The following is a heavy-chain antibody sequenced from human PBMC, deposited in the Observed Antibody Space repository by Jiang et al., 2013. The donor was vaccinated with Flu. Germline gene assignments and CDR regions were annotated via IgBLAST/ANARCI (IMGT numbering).Heavy chain of an antibody. CDR2: ISYDGKNK. CDR1: GFSFSSYT. J-gene: IGHJ4*02. V-gene: IGHV3-30*04. Sequence: QLVESGGGVVQPGRSLGLSCGASGFSFSSYTMHWVRQAPGKGLEWVALISYDGKNKLYADSVKGQFTVSRDNSKNTMSLRMNSLKTEDTAVYYCARGAEGSYLLRVSSARGFLDYWGQGTRVTVSS. D-gene: IGHD2-8*01. CDR3: ARGAEGSYLLRVSSARGFLDY.